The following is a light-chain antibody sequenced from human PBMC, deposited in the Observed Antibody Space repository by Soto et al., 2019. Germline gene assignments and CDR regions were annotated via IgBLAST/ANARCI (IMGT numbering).Light chain of an antibody. CDR1: SSNIGNNA. Sequence: QSVLTQPPSVSEAPRQRVTISCSGSSSNIGNNAVNWYQQLPGKAPKLLIYYDDLLPSGVSDRFSGSKSGTSASLAISGLQSEDEADYYWASWDDSLNGRVFGTGTKHTVL. J-gene: IGLJ1*01. CDR2: YDD. V-gene: IGLV1-36*01. CDR3: ASWDDSLNGRV.